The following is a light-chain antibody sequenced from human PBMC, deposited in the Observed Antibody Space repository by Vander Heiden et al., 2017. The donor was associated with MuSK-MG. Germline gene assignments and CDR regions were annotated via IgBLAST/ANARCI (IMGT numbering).Light chain of an antibody. CDR3: QQEDSIPWT. CDR1: QSILYFSNSKNY. Sequence: DIVMTQSPDSLAVSLGERDTISCKSSQSILYFSNSKNYLTWYQQKPGQPPKLLIYWASTRESGVPDRFSGRGSGTDFTLTISSLQAEDVAVYYCQQEDSIPWTFGQGTKVEIK. CDR2: WAS. V-gene: IGKV4-1*01. J-gene: IGKJ1*01.